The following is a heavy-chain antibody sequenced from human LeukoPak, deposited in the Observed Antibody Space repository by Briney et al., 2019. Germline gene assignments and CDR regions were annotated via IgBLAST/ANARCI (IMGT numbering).Heavy chain of an antibody. D-gene: IGHD2-2*01. CDR2: ISGYNGNT. V-gene: IGHV1-18*01. CDR1: GYTFTSYG. Sequence: GASVKVSCKSSGYTFTSYGINWLRQAPGQGLEWMGWISGYNGNTNNAQKVQGRVSITTDTSTSTAYMELRSLRSDDAAVYYCASASRGYCSSTSCAGDYWGQGTLVIVSS. J-gene: IGHJ4*02. CDR3: ASASRGYCSSTSCAGDY.